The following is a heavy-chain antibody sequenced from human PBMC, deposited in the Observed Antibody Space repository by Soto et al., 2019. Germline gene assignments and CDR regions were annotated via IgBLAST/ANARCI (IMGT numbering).Heavy chain of an antibody. D-gene: IGHD3-3*01. CDR2: INPATGAA. V-gene: IGHV1-2*02. Sequence: QLHLVQSGAVVKKPGASVTVSCSASGYPVTAYYMHWVRQAPGRGLEWMGGINPATGAAKYTQTFQGRVTMPRDPSTSTVLMELSGLTSEDTAVFYWARGGGVGVAGSAAFDMWGQGTLVTVSS. CDR3: ARGGGVGVAGSAAFDM. CDR1: GYPVTAYY. J-gene: IGHJ3*02.